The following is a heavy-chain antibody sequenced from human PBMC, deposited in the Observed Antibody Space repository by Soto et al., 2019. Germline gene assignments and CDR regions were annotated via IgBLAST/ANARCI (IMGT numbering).Heavy chain of an antibody. D-gene: IGHD6-19*01. Sequence: QVQLQESGPGLVKPSETLSLTCTVSGGSISSYYWSWIRQPPGKGLEWIGYIYYSGSTNYNPSLTSRVTISVDTSKNQFSLKLSSVTAADTAVYYCARLMGSSGWYFDLWGRGTLVTVSS. CDR3: ARLMGSSGWYFDL. J-gene: IGHJ2*01. CDR2: IYYSGST. V-gene: IGHV4-59*01. CDR1: GGSISSYY.